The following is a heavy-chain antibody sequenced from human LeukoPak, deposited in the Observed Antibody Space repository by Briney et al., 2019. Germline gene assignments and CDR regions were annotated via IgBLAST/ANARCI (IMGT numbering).Heavy chain of an antibody. V-gene: IGHV3-23*01. CDR1: GFTFGNYA. CDR3: ARDPHYTYGYYFDY. CDR2: ITGSGGST. D-gene: IGHD5-18*01. Sequence: GGSLRLSCAASGFTFGNYAMSWVRQAPGKGMEWVSAITGSGGSTYYADAVKGRFSISRDNSRNTLYLQMNSLRAEDTAIYYCARDPHYTYGYYFDYWGQGTLVTVSS. J-gene: IGHJ4*02.